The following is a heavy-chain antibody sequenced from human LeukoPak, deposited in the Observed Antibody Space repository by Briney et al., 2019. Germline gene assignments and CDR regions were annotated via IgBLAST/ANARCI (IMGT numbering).Heavy chain of an antibody. J-gene: IGHJ4*02. D-gene: IGHD2-15*01. CDR1: GFTFSSYG. CDR3: AKDPGYCSGGSCPREFDY. CDR2: IWYDGSNK. Sequence: GRSLRLSCAASGFTFSSYGMHWVRQAPGKGLEWVAVIWYDGSNKYYADSVKGRFTISRDNSKDTLYLQMNSLRAEDTAVYYCAKDPGYCSGGSCPREFDYWGQGTLVTVSS. V-gene: IGHV3-33*06.